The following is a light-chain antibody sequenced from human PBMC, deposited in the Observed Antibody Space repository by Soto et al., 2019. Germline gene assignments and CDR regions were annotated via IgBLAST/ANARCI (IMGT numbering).Light chain of an antibody. V-gene: IGKV3-20*01. CDR3: QQYGSSPWT. Sequence: ETVLTQSPGTLSLSPGERATLSCRASQSIRSNYLAWYRQTPGQAPRLLIYGASKRASGTADRFSGSGSGTDFTLIISRLEPEDFALYYCQQYGSSPWTFGQGTKVEIK. CDR2: GAS. J-gene: IGKJ1*01. CDR1: QSIRSNY.